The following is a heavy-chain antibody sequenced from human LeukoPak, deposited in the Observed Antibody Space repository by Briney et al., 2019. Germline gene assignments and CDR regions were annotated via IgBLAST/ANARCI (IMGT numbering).Heavy chain of an antibody. CDR2: INHSGST. CDR3: ARGYSLGGGVLSNYYYYYGLDV. Sequence: TSETLSRTCAAYGGSFSGYYWSWIRQPPGKGLEWIGEINHSGSTNYNPSLKSRVTISVDTSKNQFSLKLSSVTAADTAVSYCARGYSLGGGVLSNYYYYYGLDVWGKGTTVTVSS. CDR1: GGSFSGYY. V-gene: IGHV4-34*01. J-gene: IGHJ6*04. D-gene: IGHD3-16*01.